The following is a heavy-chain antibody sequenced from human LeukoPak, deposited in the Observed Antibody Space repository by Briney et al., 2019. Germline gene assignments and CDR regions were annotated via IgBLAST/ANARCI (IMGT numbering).Heavy chain of an antibody. V-gene: IGHV4-39*01. CDR3: ARRNYNWNDFDY. Sequence: PSETLSLTCTVSGGSISSSSYYWGWIRQPPGKGLEWIGSIYYTGIAHYNPSLKSRVTISVDTSKNQFSLKLSSVTAADTAVYYCARRNYNWNDFDYWGQGTLVTVSS. J-gene: IGHJ4*02. CDR1: GGSISSSSYY. CDR2: IYYTGIA. D-gene: IGHD1-20*01.